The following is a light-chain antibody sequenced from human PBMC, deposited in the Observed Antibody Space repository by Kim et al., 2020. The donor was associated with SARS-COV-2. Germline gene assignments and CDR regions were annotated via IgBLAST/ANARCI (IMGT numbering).Light chain of an antibody. J-gene: IGLJ3*02. CDR1: VGPVTLAHD. CDR2: GTT. Sequence: QAVVTQEPSVTVSPGGTVTLTCGSSVGPVTLAHDTYWFQQRSGQAPRTLIYGTTNGHPWTPARFSGSLIGDKAALTLSGAQPEDEAEYYCLLSYSGARRVFGGGTKLTVL. CDR3: LLSYSGARRV. V-gene: IGLV7-46*01.